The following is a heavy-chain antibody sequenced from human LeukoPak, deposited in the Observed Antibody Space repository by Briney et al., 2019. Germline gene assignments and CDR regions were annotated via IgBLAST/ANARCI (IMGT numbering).Heavy chain of an antibody. CDR2: LSSSGSAF. Sequence: GGSLRLSCAASGFTFSSYGMSWVRQAPEKGLEWIAYLSSSGSAFSYADSVKGRFTIARDNAKNSVYLEMNSLRADDTAVYYCARSARLMKGVVEVTALDDWGQGTLVTVSS. CDR3: ARSARLMKGVVEVTALDD. J-gene: IGHJ4*02. CDR1: GFTFSSYG. D-gene: IGHD3-3*01. V-gene: IGHV3-48*04.